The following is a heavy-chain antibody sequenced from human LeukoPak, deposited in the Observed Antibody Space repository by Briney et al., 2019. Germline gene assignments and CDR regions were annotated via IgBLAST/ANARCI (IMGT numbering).Heavy chain of an antibody. J-gene: IGHJ4*02. V-gene: IGHV4-59*12. CDR3: AREASALD. Sequence: SETLSLTCTVSGGSISSYYWSWIRQPPGKGLEWIGYIYYSGSTKYNPSLKSRVTISVDRSKNQLSLKLSSVTAADTAVYYCAREASALDWGQGTLVTVSS. CDR2: IYYSGST. D-gene: IGHD2-21*01. CDR1: GGSISSYY.